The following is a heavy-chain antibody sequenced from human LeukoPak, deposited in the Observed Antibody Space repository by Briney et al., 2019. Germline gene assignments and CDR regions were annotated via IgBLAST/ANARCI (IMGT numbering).Heavy chain of an antibody. CDR3: ARESCSSTSCSVDAFDI. D-gene: IGHD2-2*01. V-gene: IGHV1-2*02. CDR2: INPNIGDT. Sequence: ASVKVSCKASGYTFTGHYLHWVRQAPGQGLEWMGWINPNIGDTNYAQKIQGRVTMTRDTSISTAYMELSRLRSDDTAVYYCARESCSSTSCSVDAFDIWGQGTMVTVSS. CDR1: GYTFTGHY. J-gene: IGHJ3*02.